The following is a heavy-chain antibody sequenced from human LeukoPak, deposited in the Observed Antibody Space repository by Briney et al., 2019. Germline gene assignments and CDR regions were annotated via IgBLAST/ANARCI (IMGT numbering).Heavy chain of an antibody. CDR3: ARRGDTYYYDSSLMDV. D-gene: IGHD3-22*01. J-gene: IGHJ6*04. Sequence: SETLSLTCTVSGGSISSSSYYWGWIRQPPGKGLEWIGSIYYRGSTYYNPSLKSRVTISVDTSKNQFSLKLSSVTAADTAVYYCARRGDTYYYDSSLMDVWGKGTTVTVSS. CDR2: IYYRGST. CDR1: GGSISSSSYY. V-gene: IGHV4-39*01.